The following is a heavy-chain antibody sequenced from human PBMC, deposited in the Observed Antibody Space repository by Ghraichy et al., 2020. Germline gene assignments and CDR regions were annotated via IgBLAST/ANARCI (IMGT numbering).Heavy chain of an antibody. CDR3: ARERGFAVAGTDY. J-gene: IGHJ4*02. CDR2: INTGSNYI. D-gene: IGHD6-19*01. Sequence: GGSLRLSCSASGFTFRCYTMNWVRQAPGKGLEWVSTINTGSNYIYYADSVKGRFTISRDNAKNSLYLQMNSLTAEDTAVYYCARERGFAVAGTDYWGLGTLVTVSS. CDR1: GFTFRCYT. V-gene: IGHV3-21*01.